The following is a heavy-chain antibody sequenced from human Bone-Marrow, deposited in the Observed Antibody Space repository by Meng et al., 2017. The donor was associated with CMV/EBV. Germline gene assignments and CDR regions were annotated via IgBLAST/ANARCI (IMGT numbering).Heavy chain of an antibody. J-gene: IGHJ3*02. Sequence: GESLKISCAASGFTFSSYAMHWVRQASGKGLEWVGRIRSKANSYATAYAASVKGRFTISRDDSKNTAYLQMNSLKTEDTAVYHCTADMVRGVIGYDAFDIWGQGTRVTVSS. CDR3: TADMVRGVIGYDAFDI. CDR1: GFTFSSYA. D-gene: IGHD3-10*01. CDR2: IRSKANSYAT. V-gene: IGHV3-73*01.